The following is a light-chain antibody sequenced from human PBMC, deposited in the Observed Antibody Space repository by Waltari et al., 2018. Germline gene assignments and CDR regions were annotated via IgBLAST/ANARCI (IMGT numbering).Light chain of an antibody. Sequence: QSALTQPRSVSGSPGQSVTISCTGPSSDVGSYDSVSWYQQHPGKAPKVMIYDVNKRPSGVPDRFSGSKSGNTASLTISGLQAEDEAEYYCCSYGGSYYVLGTGTEVTVL. CDR2: DVN. J-gene: IGLJ1*01. CDR1: SSDVGSYDS. V-gene: IGLV2-11*01. CDR3: CSYGGSYYV.